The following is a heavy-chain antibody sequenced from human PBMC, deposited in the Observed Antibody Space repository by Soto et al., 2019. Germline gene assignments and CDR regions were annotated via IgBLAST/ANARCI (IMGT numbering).Heavy chain of an antibody. CDR2: ISYDGGNK. V-gene: IGHV3-30-3*01. CDR1: GFTFSSYA. CDR3: ARDPTWIKLMLDY. Sequence: GGSLRLSCAASGFTFSSYAMYWVRQAPGKGLEWVAVISYDGGNKYYAESVKGRFTISRDNSKNTLYLQMNSLRVEDTGVYYCARDPTWIKLMLDYWGQGTLVTVSS. J-gene: IGHJ4*01. D-gene: IGHD5-18*01.